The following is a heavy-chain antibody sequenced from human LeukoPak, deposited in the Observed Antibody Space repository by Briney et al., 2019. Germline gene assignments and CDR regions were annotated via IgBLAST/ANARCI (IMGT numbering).Heavy chain of an antibody. V-gene: IGHV1-8*01. Sequence: ASVKVSCKASGYTFTSYDINWVRQATRQGLEWMGWMNPNSGNTGYAQKFQGRVTMTRNTSISTAYMELSSLRSEDTAVYYCARGRGSSLGWNYWGQGTLVTVSS. CDR3: ARGRGSSLGWNY. D-gene: IGHD6-6*01. J-gene: IGHJ4*02. CDR1: GYTFTSYD. CDR2: MNPNSGNT.